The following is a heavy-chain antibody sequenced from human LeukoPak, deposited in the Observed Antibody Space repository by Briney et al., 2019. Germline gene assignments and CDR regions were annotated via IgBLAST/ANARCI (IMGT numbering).Heavy chain of an antibody. CDR3: AKVRGYCSGTSCPNWLDP. D-gene: IGHD2-2*01. V-gene: IGHV3-30*02. Sequence: GGSLRLSCAASGFTFSSYGMHWVRQAPGKGLEWVAFIRYDGSNKYYADSVKGRFTISRDNSKNTLYLQMNSLRAEDTAVYYCAKVRGYCSGTSCPNWLDPWGQGTLVTVSS. J-gene: IGHJ5*02. CDR1: GFTFSSYG. CDR2: IRYDGSNK.